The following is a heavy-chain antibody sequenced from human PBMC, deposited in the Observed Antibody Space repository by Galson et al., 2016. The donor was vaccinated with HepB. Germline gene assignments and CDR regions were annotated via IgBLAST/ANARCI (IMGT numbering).Heavy chain of an antibody. Sequence: LSLTCTVSGGSISSSSYYWNWIRQPPGKGLEWIGYIYYSGSTYYNPSLKSRVTISVDTSKNQFSLKLSSVTAADTAVYYCARRAATYDSSGYYYGADGDYWGQGTLVTVSS. CDR3: ARRAATYDSSGYYYGADGDY. V-gene: IGHV4-39*01. CDR2: IYYSGST. D-gene: IGHD3-22*01. CDR1: GGSISSSSYY. J-gene: IGHJ4*02.